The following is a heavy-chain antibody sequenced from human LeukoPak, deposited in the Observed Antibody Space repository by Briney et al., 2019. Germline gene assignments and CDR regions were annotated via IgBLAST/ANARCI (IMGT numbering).Heavy chain of an antibody. CDR2: INHSGST. CDR3: ARVPSRFGSSTWYFDL. CDR1: GGSFSGYY. Sequence: SETLSLTCAVYGGSFSGYYWSWIRQPPGKGLEWIGEINHSGSTNYNPSLKSRVTISVDTKNQFSLNLSSVTAADTAVYYCARVPSRFGSSTWYFDLWGRGTLVAVSS. D-gene: IGHD3-10*01. V-gene: IGHV4-34*01. J-gene: IGHJ2*01.